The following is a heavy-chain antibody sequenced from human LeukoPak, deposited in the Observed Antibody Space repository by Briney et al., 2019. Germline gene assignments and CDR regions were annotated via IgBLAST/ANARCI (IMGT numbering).Heavy chain of an antibody. D-gene: IGHD2-2*01. CDR1: GYXLTELS. J-gene: IGHJ3*02. CDR2: FDPEDGET. Sequence: ASVKVSCKVSGYXLTELSIHWVRQAPGKGLEWMGGFDPEDGETIYAQKFQGRVTMTEDTSTDTAYMELSSLRSEDTAVYYCATDLPYCSSTSCYSSAFDIWGQGTMVTVSS. V-gene: IGHV1-24*01. CDR3: ATDLPYCSSTSCYSSAFDI.